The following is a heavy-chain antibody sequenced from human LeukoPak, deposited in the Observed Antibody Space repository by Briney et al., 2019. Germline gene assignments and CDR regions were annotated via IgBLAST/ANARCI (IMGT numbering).Heavy chain of an antibody. D-gene: IGHD6-19*01. CDR1: GYSISSGYY. J-gene: IGHJ4*02. CDR3: ARAIAVAGTGGWYYFDY. CDR2: IYHSGST. V-gene: IGHV4-38-2*02. Sequence: PSETLSLTCTVSGYSISSGYYWGWIRQAPGKGLEWIGSIYHSGSTYYNPSLKSRVTISVDTSKNQFSLKLSSVIAADTAVYYCARAIAVAGTGGWYYFDYWGQGTLVTVSS.